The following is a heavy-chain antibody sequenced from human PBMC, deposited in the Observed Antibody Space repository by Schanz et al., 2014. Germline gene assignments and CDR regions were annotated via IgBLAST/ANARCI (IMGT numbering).Heavy chain of an antibody. Sequence: QVQLQESGPGLVKPSGTLSLTCAVSGGSISNANWWSWVRQPPGKGLEWIGQIYHTGSTDFNPSLKSRVTIPVDKSKTRFSLRLSSVTAADTAVYYCARAVGGNSALEWFDPWGQGTLVTVSS. J-gene: IGHJ5*02. CDR2: IYHTGST. V-gene: IGHV4-4*02. CDR3: ARAVGGNSALEWFDP. CDR1: GGSISNANW. D-gene: IGHD2-21*01.